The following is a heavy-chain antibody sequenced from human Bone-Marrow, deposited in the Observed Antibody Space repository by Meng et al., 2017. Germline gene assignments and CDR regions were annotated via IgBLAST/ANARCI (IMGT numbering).Heavy chain of an antibody. V-gene: IGHV1-69*13. CDR2: IIPIFGTA. CDR1: GGTFSSYA. Sequence: SVKVSCKASGGTFSSYAISWVRQAPGQGLEWMGGIIPIFGTANYAQKFQGRVTITADESTSTAYMELSSLRSEDTAVYYCARDSSSWYYYYYGMDVWGQGTTVTVSS. J-gene: IGHJ6*02. D-gene: IGHD6-13*01. CDR3: ARDSSSWYYYYYGMDV.